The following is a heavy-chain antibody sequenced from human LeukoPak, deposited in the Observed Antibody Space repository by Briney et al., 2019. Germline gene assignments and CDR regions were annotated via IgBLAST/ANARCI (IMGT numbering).Heavy chain of an antibody. Sequence: SETLSLTCTVSGGSIRSYHWSWIRQPPGKSLEWIGYIYDSGSTNYNPSLKSRVTISIDTSKNQFSLKLSSVTAADTAVYYCAREEYCGGDCYSGFDYWGQGTLVTVSS. CDR3: AREEYCGGDCYSGFDY. CDR2: IYDSGST. D-gene: IGHD2-21*02. V-gene: IGHV4-59*01. CDR1: GGSIRSYH. J-gene: IGHJ4*02.